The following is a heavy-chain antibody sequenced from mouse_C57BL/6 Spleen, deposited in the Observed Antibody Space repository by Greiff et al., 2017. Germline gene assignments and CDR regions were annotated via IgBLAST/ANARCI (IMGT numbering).Heavy chain of an antibody. CDR1: GFTFSSYA. Sequence: DVKLVESGGGLVQPGGSLKLSCAASGFTFSSYAMSWVRQTPEKRLEWVATISDGGSYTYYPDNVKGRFTISRDNAKNNLYLQMSHLKSEDTAMYYCAREGVYGAWFAYWGQGTLVTVSA. V-gene: IGHV5-4*01. J-gene: IGHJ3*01. CDR3: AREGVYGAWFAY. D-gene: IGHD1-1*02. CDR2: ISDGGSYT.